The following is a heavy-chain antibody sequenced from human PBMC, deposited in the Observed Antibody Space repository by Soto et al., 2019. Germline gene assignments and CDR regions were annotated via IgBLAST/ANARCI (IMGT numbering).Heavy chain of an antibody. J-gene: IGHJ4*02. CDR3: ARDPLGPGIFDY. CDR1: GFTFSTYG. CDR2: IWYDGSNK. V-gene: IGHV3-33*01. D-gene: IGHD1-26*01. Sequence: QVQLVESGGGVVQPGRSLRLSCAASGFTFSTYGMHWVRQAPGKGLEWVAVIWYDGSNKNYADSVKGRFTISRDNTKNTMYLQMNSLRAEDTAVYYCARDPLGPGIFDYWGQGTLVTVSS.